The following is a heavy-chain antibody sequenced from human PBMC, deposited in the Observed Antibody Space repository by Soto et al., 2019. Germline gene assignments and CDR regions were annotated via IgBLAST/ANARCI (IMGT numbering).Heavy chain of an antibody. Sequence: ASVKVSCKASGGTFSNYAINWVRQAPGQGLEWMGGIIPIFGTANYAQEFQGRVTITADESTSTAYMELSSLRSEDTAVYYCARDLLSYDAFDIWGQGTMVTVSS. V-gene: IGHV1-69*13. CDR3: ARDLLSYDAFDI. CDR1: GGTFSNYA. D-gene: IGHD2-15*01. CDR2: IIPIFGTA. J-gene: IGHJ3*02.